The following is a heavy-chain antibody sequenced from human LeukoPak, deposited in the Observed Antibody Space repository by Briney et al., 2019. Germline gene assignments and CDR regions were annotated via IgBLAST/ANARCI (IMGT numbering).Heavy chain of an antibody. V-gene: IGHV1-2*02. CDR3: ARDEARGGMATIGYSPLLGY. D-gene: IGHD5-12*01. CDR1: GYTFTGYY. Sequence: ASVKVSCEASGYTFTGYYMHWVRQAPGQGLEWMGWINPNSGGTNYAQKFQGRVTMTRDTSISTAYMELSRLRSDDTAVYYCARDEARGGMATIGYSPLLGYWGQGTLVTVSS. CDR2: INPNSGGT. J-gene: IGHJ4*02.